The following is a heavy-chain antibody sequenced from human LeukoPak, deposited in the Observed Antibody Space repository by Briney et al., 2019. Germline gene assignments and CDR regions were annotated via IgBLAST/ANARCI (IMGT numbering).Heavy chain of an antibody. J-gene: IGHJ6*03. CDR2: IIPIFGTA. CDR1: GGTFSSYA. CDR3: ARDRQDGYNTPGYYYYYMDV. D-gene: IGHD5-24*01. Sequence: SVKVSCKASGGTFSSYAISWVRQAPGQGLEWMGGIIPIFGTANYAQKFQGRVTITTDESTSTAYMELSSLRSEDTAVYYCARDRQDGYNTPGYYYYYMDVWGKGTTVTVSS. V-gene: IGHV1-69*05.